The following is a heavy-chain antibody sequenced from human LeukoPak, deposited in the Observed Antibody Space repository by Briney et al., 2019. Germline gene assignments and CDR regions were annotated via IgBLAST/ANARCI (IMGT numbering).Heavy chain of an antibody. D-gene: IGHD3-3*01. J-gene: IGHJ4*02. CDR2: LSGTGDIT. CDR3: AKYGLRFLEWLTPIDY. Sequence: GGSLRLSCAASGFTFSNYAMSWVRQAPGKGLEWVSGLSGTGDITYYADSVKGRFTISRDNSKNTLYLQITSLRAEDTAVYYRAKYGLRFLEWLTPIDYWGQGTLVTVSS. V-gene: IGHV3-23*01. CDR1: GFTFSNYA.